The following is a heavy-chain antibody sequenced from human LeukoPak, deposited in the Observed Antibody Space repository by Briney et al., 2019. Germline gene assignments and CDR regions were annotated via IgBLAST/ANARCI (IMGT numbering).Heavy chain of an antibody. J-gene: IGHJ4*02. D-gene: IGHD2-15*01. CDR1: GFTFSSYS. Sequence: GGSLRLSCAASGFTFSSYSMNWVRQAPGKGLEWVGFIRSKVYGGTPEYAASVKGRFTISRDDSKGIAYLQMNSLKTEDTAVYYCTRDQTPYYWGQGTLVTVSS. CDR3: TRDQTPYY. CDR2: IRSKVYGGTP. V-gene: IGHV3-49*04.